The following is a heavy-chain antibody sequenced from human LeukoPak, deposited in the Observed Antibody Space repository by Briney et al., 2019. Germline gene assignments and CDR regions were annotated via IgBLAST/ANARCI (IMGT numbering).Heavy chain of an antibody. Sequence: GGSLRLSCAASGFTFSSYAMSWVRQAPGKGLEWVSAISGSGGSTYYADSVRGRFTISRDNSKNTLYLQMNSLRAEDTAVYYCAKDARSYYDSSGYYSDYWGQGTLVTVSS. CDR1: GFTFSSYA. D-gene: IGHD3-22*01. CDR2: ISGSGGST. V-gene: IGHV3-23*01. J-gene: IGHJ4*02. CDR3: AKDARSYYDSSGYYSDY.